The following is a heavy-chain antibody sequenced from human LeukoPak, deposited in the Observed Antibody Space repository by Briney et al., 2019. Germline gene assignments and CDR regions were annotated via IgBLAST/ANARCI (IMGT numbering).Heavy chain of an antibody. D-gene: IGHD1-7*01. J-gene: IGHJ6*03. CDR3: ARRWNYGRNYYIDV. Sequence: SETLSLTCAVDGRSFSNYYWNWIRQTPGKGLEWLGEINDRGRANYNPSLMSRVTVSVDTSKNQFSLRLTSVTATDTAIYYCARRWNYGRNYYIDVWGKGVTVSVSS. CDR1: GRSFSNYY. V-gene: IGHV4-34*01. CDR2: INDRGRA.